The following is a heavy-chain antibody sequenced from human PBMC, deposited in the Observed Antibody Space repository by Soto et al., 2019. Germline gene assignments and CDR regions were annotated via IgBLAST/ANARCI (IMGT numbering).Heavy chain of an antibody. V-gene: IGHV3-73*02. J-gene: IGHJ4*02. CDR1: GFTFSDSA. CDR2: IRNKGNNYAT. D-gene: IGHD5-18*01. Sequence: EVQLVESGGGLVQPGGSLKVSCAASGFTFSDSAMHWVRQASGKGLEWVGRIRNKGNNYATAYTASVKGRFTISSDDSKNTVYLQMNSLKIDDTAVYYCTARRDWTAVDPLEYWGLGTLVTVSS. CDR3: TARRDWTAVDPLEY.